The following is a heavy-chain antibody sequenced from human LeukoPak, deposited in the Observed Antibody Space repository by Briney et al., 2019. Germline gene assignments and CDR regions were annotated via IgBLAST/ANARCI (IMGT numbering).Heavy chain of an antibody. CDR1: GYTFTSYG. V-gene: IGHV1-18*01. CDR2: ISAYNGNT. Sequence: GASVKVSCKASGYTFTSYGISWVRQAPGQGLEWMGWISAYNGNTNYAQKLQGRVTMTTDTSTSTAYMELRSLRSDDTAVYYCARKYSGSSSTGELWDYWGQGTLVTVSS. D-gene: IGHD1-26*01. CDR3: ARKYSGSSSTGELWDY. J-gene: IGHJ4*02.